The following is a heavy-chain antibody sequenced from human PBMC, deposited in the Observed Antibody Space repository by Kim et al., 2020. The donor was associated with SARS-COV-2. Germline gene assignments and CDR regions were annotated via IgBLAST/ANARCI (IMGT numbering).Heavy chain of an antibody. CDR1: GASMIDSRYY. CDR3: ARSISARQYYFDS. D-gene: IGHD3-3*02. CDR2: IFYSGST. V-gene: IGHV4-39*01. Sequence: SETLSLTCTVSGASMIDSRYYWAWIRQPPGKGLEWIGNIFYSGSTSYNPSLKSRFTLSVDPSQSQFSLEGTSVTAGDTAMYFCARSISARQYYFDSWGPGTLVTVFS. J-gene: IGHJ4*02.